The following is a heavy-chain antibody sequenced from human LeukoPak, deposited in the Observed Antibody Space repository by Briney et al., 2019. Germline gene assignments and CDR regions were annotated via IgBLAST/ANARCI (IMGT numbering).Heavy chain of an antibody. CDR1: GGSISSYY. J-gene: IGHJ3*02. D-gene: IGHD2-15*01. Sequence: SETLSLTCTVSGGSISSYYWSWIRQPPGKGLEWIGYIYYSGSTNYNPSLKSRVTISVDTSKNQFSLKLTSVTAADTAVYYCARVVVVAAISAFDIWGQGTMVTVSS. V-gene: IGHV4-59*08. CDR3: ARVVVVAAISAFDI. CDR2: IYYSGST.